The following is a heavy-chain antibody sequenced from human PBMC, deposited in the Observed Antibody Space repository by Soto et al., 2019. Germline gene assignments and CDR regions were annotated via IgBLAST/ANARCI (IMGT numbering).Heavy chain of an antibody. J-gene: IGHJ4*02. CDR3: SRDLGMTTVVTPLGY. CDR1: GFTFSSYT. D-gene: IGHD4-17*01. CDR2: ISSNGNYI. Sequence: VGSLRLSGAASGFTFSSYTMNWVRQAPGKGLEWVSSISSNGNYIYYADSLKGRFTISRDNAKNSLFLQMNSLRADDTAVYYCSRDLGMTTVVTPLGYWGQGTLVTVSS. V-gene: IGHV3-21*01.